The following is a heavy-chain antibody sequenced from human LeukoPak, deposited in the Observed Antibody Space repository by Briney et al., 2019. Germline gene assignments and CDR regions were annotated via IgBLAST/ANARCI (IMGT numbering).Heavy chain of an antibody. D-gene: IGHD2-2*01. V-gene: IGHV3-23*01. CDR1: GFTFSSYT. Sequence: GGSLRLSCAASGFTFSSYTMTCVRQAPGKGLEWVSSISCSGGNIYYADSVRGRFTISRDNSKNTLYLQMNSLRAEDTAVYYCAKDGVLPTAPSTLLYYYGMDVWGQGTTVIVSS. J-gene: IGHJ6*02. CDR2: ISCSGGNI. CDR3: AKDGVLPTAPSTLLYYYGMDV.